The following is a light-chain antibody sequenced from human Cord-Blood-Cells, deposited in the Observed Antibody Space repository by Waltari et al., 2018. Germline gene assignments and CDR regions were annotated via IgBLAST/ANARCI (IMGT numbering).Light chain of an antibody. Sequence: QLVLTQSPSASASLGASVQLTRTLSSGHSSYAIAWHQQQPEKGPRYLMKLTSDGSHSKVDGVPDRFSGSSSGAERYLTISRLQSEDEADYYCQTWGTGIHVVFGGGTKLTVL. J-gene: IGLJ2*01. CDR2: LTSDGSH. V-gene: IGLV4-69*01. CDR3: QTWGTGIHVV. CDR1: SGHSSYA.